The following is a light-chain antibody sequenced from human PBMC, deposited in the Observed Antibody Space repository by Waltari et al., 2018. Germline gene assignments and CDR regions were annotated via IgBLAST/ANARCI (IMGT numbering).Light chain of an antibody. V-gene: IGLV2-8*01. J-gene: IGLJ2*01. CDR1: SSDVGLYNS. CDR3: SSYADRKTVV. CDR2: EVN. Sequence: QSALTQPPSASGSPGQSVTISCMGTSSDVGLYNSVSWYQQYPGKAPKLLIYEVNKRPSGVPDRFSGSKSGNTASLTVSGLQAEDEADYYCSSYADRKTVVFGGGTKLTVL.